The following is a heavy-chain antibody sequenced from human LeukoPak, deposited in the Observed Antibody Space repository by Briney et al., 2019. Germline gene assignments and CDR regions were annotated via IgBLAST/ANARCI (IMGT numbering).Heavy chain of an antibody. V-gene: IGHV3-48*01. CDR3: ARDRIKSGSYYFDY. Sequence: GGSLRLSCAAYAFTFSDYSMNWVRQAPGKGLEWGSYISGRSSTIYYADSVKGRFTLSTDPPKHLTWLRMNSLRAEDTAVYYCARDRIKSGSYYFDYWGQGTLVTVSS. J-gene: IGHJ4*02. D-gene: IGHD1-26*01. CDR1: AFTFSDYS. CDR2: ISGRSSTI.